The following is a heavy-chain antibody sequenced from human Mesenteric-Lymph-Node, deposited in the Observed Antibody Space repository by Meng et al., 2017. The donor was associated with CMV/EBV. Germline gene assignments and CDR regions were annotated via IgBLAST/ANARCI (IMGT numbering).Heavy chain of an antibody. J-gene: IGHJ4*02. CDR3: ARVLLGPYCSSTSCYPDY. CDR2: IYYSGST. D-gene: IGHD2-2*01. Sequence: SETLSLTCAVYGGSFSSYYWGWIRQPPGKGLEWIGSIYYSGSTYYNPSLKSRVTISVDTSKNQFYLKLSSVTAADTAVYYCARVLLGPYCSSTSCYPDYWGQGTLVTVSS. V-gene: IGHV4-39*07. CDR1: GGSFSSYY.